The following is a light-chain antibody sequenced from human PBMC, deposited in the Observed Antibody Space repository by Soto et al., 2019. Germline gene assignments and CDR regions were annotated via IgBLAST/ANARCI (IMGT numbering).Light chain of an antibody. J-gene: IGLJ3*02. CDR2: EVS. Sequence: QSVLTQPPSASGSPGQSVTIPCTGTSSDVGRYNYVSWYQQHPGKAPKLVIYEVSKRPPGVPDRFSGSKSGNTASLTVSGLQAEEEGDYYCSSYAGSNNLVFGGGTKLTVL. CDR1: SSDVGRYNY. CDR3: SSYAGSNNLV. V-gene: IGLV2-8*01.